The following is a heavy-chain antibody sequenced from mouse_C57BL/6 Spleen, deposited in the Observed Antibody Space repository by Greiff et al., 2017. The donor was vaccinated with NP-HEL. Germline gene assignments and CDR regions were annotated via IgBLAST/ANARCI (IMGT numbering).Heavy chain of an antibody. D-gene: IGHD1-1*01. Sequence: EVKLQESGAELVKPGASVKLSCTASGFNIKDYYMHWVKQRTEQGLEWIGRIDPEDGETKYAPKFQGKATITADTSSNTAYLQLSSLTSEDTAVYYCARERIYYYGSSRSLYYAMDYWGQGTSVTVSS. J-gene: IGHJ4*01. CDR1: GFNIKDYY. CDR3: ARERIYYYGSSRSLYYAMDY. CDR2: IDPEDGET. V-gene: IGHV14-2*01.